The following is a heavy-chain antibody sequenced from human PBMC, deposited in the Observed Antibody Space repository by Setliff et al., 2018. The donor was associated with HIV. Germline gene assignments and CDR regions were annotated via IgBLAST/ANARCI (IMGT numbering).Heavy chain of an antibody. Sequence: ASVKVSCKASDYMFIDYYIHWVRQAPGQGLKWMGWMNSRSGNIRYAQKFQGRVTMTRDTSISTAYMEFNSLTSDDTAVYYCAGDRADDQYNGLDVWGQGTMVTVSS. J-gene: IGHJ3*01. CDR3: AGDRADDQYNGLDV. CDR1: DYMFIDYY. D-gene: IGHD3-10*01. CDR2: MNSRSGNI. V-gene: IGHV1-2*02.